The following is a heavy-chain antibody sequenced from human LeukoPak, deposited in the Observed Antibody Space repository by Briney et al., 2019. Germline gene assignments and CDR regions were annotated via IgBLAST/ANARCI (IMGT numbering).Heavy chain of an antibody. J-gene: IGHJ4*02. Sequence: GGSLRLSCAASGFTFSSYWMSWVRQAPGKGLERVANIKQDGSEKYYVDSVKGRFTISRDNAKNSLYLQMNSLRAEDTAVYYCARDSSSCWPRLKYWGQGTLVTVSS. CDR3: ARDSSSCWPRLKY. V-gene: IGHV3-7*03. CDR1: GFTFSSYW. D-gene: IGHD6-19*01. CDR2: IKQDGSEK.